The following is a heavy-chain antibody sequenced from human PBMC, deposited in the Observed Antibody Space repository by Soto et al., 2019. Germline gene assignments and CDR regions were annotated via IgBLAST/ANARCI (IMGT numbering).Heavy chain of an antibody. Sequence: GGSLRLSCAASGFTFSSYAMSWVRQAPGKGLEWVSAISGSGGSTYYADSVKGRFTISRDNSKNTLYLQMNSLRAEDTAVYYCVAAAAPRNSPFYYYYGIDVWGQGTTVTVSS. CDR1: GFTFSSYA. J-gene: IGHJ6*02. V-gene: IGHV3-23*01. D-gene: IGHD6-13*01. CDR3: VAAAAPRNSPFYYYYGIDV. CDR2: ISGSGGST.